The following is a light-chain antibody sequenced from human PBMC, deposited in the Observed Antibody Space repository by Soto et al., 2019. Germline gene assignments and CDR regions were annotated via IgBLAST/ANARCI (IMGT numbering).Light chain of an antibody. J-gene: IGKJ1*01. CDR3: QQYNGYWT. Sequence: DIQMTQSPSTLSASVGDRVTITCRASQSISGSLAWYQQKPGKAPKLLIYEASHLKSGVPSRFSGSGSGTEYTITISSLQHDDSASYYCQQYNGYWTFGQGTRVEIK. CDR2: EAS. CDR1: QSISGS. V-gene: IGKV1-5*03.